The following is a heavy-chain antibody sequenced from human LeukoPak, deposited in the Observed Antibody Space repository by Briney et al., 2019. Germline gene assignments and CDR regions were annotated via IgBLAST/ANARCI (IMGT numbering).Heavy chain of an antibody. CDR2: IYYSGST. V-gene: IGHV4-31*03. Sequence: PSETLSLTCTVSGGSISSGGYYWSWIRQHPGKGLEWIGYIYYSGSTYYNPSLKSRVTISVDTSKNQFSLKLSSVTAADTAVYYCARGAAAGLDYWGQGTLVTVSS. J-gene: IGHJ4*02. D-gene: IGHD6-13*01. CDR3: ARGAAAGLDY. CDR1: GGSISSGGYY.